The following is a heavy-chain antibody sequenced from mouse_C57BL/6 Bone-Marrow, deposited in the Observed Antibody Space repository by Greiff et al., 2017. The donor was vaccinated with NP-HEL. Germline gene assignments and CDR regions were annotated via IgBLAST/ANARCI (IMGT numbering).Heavy chain of an antibody. V-gene: IGHV1-64*01. D-gene: IGHD1-1*01. Sequence: QVQLQHPGAELVKPGASVKLSCKASGYTFTSYWMHWVKQRPGQGLEWIGMIHPNSGSTNYNEKFKSKATLTVDKSSSTAYMQLSSLTSEDSAVYYCARRDGSSPLYFDYWGQGTTLTVSS. CDR1: GYTFTSYW. J-gene: IGHJ2*01. CDR3: ARRDGSSPLYFDY. CDR2: IHPNSGST.